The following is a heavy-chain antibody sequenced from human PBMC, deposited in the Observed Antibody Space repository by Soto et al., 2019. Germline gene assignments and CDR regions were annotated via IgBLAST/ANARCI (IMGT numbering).Heavy chain of an antibody. Sequence: HPGGSLRLSCAASGFTFSSYGMHWVRQAPGKGLEWVAVISYDGSNKYYADSVKGRFTISRDNSKNTLYLQMNSLRAEDTAVYYCAKDFSYGYRGGYFDYWGRGTQVTVS. CDR3: AKDFSYGYRGGYFDY. CDR1: GFTFSSYG. CDR2: ISYDGSNK. J-gene: IGHJ4*02. D-gene: IGHD5-18*01. V-gene: IGHV3-30*18.